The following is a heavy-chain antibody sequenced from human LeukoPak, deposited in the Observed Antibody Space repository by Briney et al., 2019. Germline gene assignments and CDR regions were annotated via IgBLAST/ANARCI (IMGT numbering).Heavy chain of an antibody. Sequence: SVKVSCKASGGTFSSYAISWVRQAPGQGLEWMGRIIPILGIANYAQKFQGRVTITADKSTSTAYMELSSLRSEDTAVYYCARAPREHFEYLNLDYWGQGTLVTVSS. D-gene: IGHD1/OR15-1a*01. J-gene: IGHJ4*02. CDR3: ARAPREHFEYLNLDY. CDR1: GGTFSSYA. CDR2: IIPILGIA. V-gene: IGHV1-69*04.